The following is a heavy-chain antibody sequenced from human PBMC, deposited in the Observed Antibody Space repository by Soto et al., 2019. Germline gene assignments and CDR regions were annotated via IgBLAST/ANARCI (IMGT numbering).Heavy chain of an antibody. CDR2: IIPISGTA. CDR3: ARSQGSSTSLEIYYYYYYSMDV. CDR1: GGTFSSYA. Sequence: QVQLVQSGAEVKKPGSSVKVSCKASGGTFSSYAISWVRQAPGQGLEWMGGIIPISGTANYAQKFQGRVTITADESTSTVYMELSSLRSEDTAVYFCARSQGSSTSLEIYYYYYYSMDVWGQGTTVTVSS. D-gene: IGHD2-2*01. V-gene: IGHV1-69*01. J-gene: IGHJ6*02.